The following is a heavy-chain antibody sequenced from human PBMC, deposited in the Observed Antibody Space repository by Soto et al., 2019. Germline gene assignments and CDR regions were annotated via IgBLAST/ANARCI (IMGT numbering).Heavy chain of an antibody. J-gene: IGHJ5*02. CDR1: GFTFSTSW. CDR3: ERHRMRGRVDP. D-gene: IGHD3-16*01. V-gene: IGHV3-74*01. CDR2: IDSDGSST. Sequence: EVQLVESGGGLVQPGGSLRLSCAASGFTFSTSWMHWVRQAPGKGLVWVSRIDSDGSSTTYADSVKGRFSISRDNAKNTLDLQMNSQRDEDTGVYFCERHRMRGRVDPWGQGTLVTVSS.